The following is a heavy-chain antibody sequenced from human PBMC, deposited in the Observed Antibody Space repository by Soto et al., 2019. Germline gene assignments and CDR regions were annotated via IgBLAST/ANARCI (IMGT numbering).Heavy chain of an antibody. D-gene: IGHD3-3*01. CDR1: GGSISSGGYY. Sequence: PWETLSLTCTVSGGSISSGGYYWSWIRQHPGKGLEWIGYIYYSGSTYYNPSLKSRVTISVDTSKNQFSLKLSSVTAADTAVYYCARADWSDYYYYGMDVWGQGTTVTVSS. CDR3: ARADWSDYYYYGMDV. CDR2: IYYSGST. V-gene: IGHV4-31*03. J-gene: IGHJ6*02.